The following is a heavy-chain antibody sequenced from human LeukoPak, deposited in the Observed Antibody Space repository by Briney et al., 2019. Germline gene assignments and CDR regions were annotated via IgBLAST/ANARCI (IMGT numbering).Heavy chain of an antibody. CDR1: GGSISSYY. D-gene: IGHD1-26*01. CDR3: ARQPYMLGAYYFDY. CDR2: IHYSGHS. Sequence: SETLSLTCTVSGGSISSYYWSWIRQPPGKGLEWIGYIHYSGHSNHNPSLESRVTVSLDTSSNQFSLRLGSVTAADTAVYYCARQPYMLGAYYFDYWGQGTVVTVSS. J-gene: IGHJ4*02. V-gene: IGHV4-59*08.